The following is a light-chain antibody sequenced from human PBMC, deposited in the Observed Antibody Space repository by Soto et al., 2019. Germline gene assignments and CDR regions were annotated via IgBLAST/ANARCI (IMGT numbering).Light chain of an antibody. CDR3: QQYKSYLYT. J-gene: IGKJ2*01. Sequence: DIQMTQSPSTLSASVGDRVTITCRASPSISSWLAWYQQKTGKAPDLLIYDASSLQSGVPSRFSGSGSGTEFTLTISSLQPDDFATYYCQQYKSYLYTFGQGTKVEIK. V-gene: IGKV1-5*01. CDR2: DAS. CDR1: PSISSW.